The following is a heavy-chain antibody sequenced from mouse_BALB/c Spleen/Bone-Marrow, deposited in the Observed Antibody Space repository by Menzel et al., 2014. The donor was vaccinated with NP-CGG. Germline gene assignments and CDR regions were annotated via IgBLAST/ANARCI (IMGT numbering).Heavy chain of an antibody. D-gene: IGHD1-1*01. CDR2: INPVNGRN. Sequence: QVQLKESGAELVKPGASVKLSCKPSGYTFTSYWIHWVKRRPGQGLEWIGEINPVNGRNDYNEKFKNKATLTVDKSSSTAYMQLSSLTSEDSAVYYCTRYYSWYFDVWGAGTTVTVSS. V-gene: IGHV1S81*02. CDR3: TRYYSWYFDV. J-gene: IGHJ1*01. CDR1: GYTFTSYW.